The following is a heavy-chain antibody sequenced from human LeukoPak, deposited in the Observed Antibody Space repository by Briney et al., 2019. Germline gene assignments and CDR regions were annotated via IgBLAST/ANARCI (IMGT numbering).Heavy chain of an antibody. D-gene: IGHD2-15*01. J-gene: IGHJ3*02. CDR3: ATQYCSGGSCYQDAFHI. V-gene: IGHV1-69-2*01. Sequence: ASVKFSCKASGYTFSDFYMHWLKQAPGKGLEWMGRIDPRHDETIYAEKFEDRVTMAADTSTDTAYLELSSLRSDDPAVYYCATQYCSGGSCYQDAFHIWGQGTVVSVSS. CDR2: IDPRHDET. CDR1: GYTFSDFY.